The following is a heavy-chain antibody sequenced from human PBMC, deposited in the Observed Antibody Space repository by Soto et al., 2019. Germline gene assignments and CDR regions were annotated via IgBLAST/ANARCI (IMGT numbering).Heavy chain of an antibody. J-gene: IGHJ6*02. V-gene: IGHV4-61*01. Sequence: SETLSLTCTVSGGSVSSGSYYWSWIRQPPGKGLEWIGYVFYTGRANYNASLKSRVSISLDTSNYQFSLKLSSVTAADTAVYYCARDGDGRMTTNPYYYNGMDVWGPGTTVTVSS. D-gene: IGHD4-4*01. CDR3: ARDGDGRMTTNPYYYNGMDV. CDR2: VFYTGRA. CDR1: GGSVSSGSYY.